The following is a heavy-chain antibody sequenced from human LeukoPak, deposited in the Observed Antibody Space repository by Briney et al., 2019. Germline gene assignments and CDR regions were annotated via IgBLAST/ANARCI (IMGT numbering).Heavy chain of an antibody. CDR1: GYSFTSYW. J-gene: IGHJ6*03. CDR2: IYPGDSGT. Sequence: RHGESLKISCKGSGYSFTSYWIGWVRQMPGKGLEWMGIIYPGDSGTRYSPSFQGQVTISADKSISTAYLQWSSLKASDTAMYYCAKTRYSSSSSYYYYMDVWGKGTTVTVSS. D-gene: IGHD6-6*01. CDR3: AKTRYSSSSSYYYYMDV. V-gene: IGHV5-51*01.